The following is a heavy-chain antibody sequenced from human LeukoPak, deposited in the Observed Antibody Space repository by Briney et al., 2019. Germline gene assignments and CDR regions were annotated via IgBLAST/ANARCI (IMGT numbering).Heavy chain of an antibody. V-gene: IGHV3-48*02. CDR3: ALSSIHKDYYFGMDV. CDR1: GFTLSSYS. D-gene: IGHD2-2*01. Sequence: PGGSLRLSCEASGFTLSSYSMNWVRQAPGKGLEWVSYISTSSNTIYYADSVKGRFTISRDNVKNSLFLQMNSLRDDDTAVYHCALSSIHKDYYFGMDVWGQGTTVTVSS. J-gene: IGHJ6*02. CDR2: ISTSSNTI.